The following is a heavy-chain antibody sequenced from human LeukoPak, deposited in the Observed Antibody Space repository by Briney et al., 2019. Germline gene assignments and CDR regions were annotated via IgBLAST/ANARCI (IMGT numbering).Heavy chain of an antibody. D-gene: IGHD6-13*01. CDR1: GYTFISYD. Sequence: VSVKVSCKPSGYTFISYDINGVRQAAGQGLKWTGWMNPLSGNTGYTQMFQERGTITRNTAISPAYTEMGSWTSCDPGVYYCATYLPYSSCWESIDYWGQGNLVTVSS. J-gene: IGHJ4*02. V-gene: IGHV1-8*03. CDR3: ATYLPYSSCWESIDY. CDR2: MNPLSGNT.